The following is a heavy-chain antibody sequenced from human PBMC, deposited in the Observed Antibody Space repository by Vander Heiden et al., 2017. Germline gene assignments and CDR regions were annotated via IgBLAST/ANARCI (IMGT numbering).Heavy chain of an antibody. CDR2: IIPIFGTA. CDR1: GCTFSSYA. D-gene: IGHD3-22*01. Sequence: QVQLGQSGAEVKKPGCSVKVSCKASGCTFSSYATSWVRQAPGQGLEWRGWIIPIFGTANYAQKFQGRVTFTADESTSTAYMELSSLRSEDTAVYYCARSGYYDSSGYYLLAFDIWGQGTMVTVSS. CDR3: ARSGYYDSSGYYLLAFDI. J-gene: IGHJ3*02. V-gene: IGHV1-69*01.